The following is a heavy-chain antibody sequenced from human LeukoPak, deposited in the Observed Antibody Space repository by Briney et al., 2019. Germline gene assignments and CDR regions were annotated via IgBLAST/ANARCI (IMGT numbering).Heavy chain of an antibody. CDR3: ARDHMTTVTTYFDY. CDR2: ISSRSSYI. V-gene: IGHV3-21*01. Sequence: AGGSLRLSCAASGFTFSSYSMNWVRQAPGKGPEWVSSISSRSSYIYYADSVKGRFTISRDNAQNSLYLQMNSLRAEDTAVYYCARDHMTTVTTYFDYWGQGTLVTVSS. D-gene: IGHD4-11*01. CDR1: GFTFSSYS. J-gene: IGHJ4*02.